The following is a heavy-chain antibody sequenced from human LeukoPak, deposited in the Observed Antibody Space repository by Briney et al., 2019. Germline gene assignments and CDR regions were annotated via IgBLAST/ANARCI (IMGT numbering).Heavy chain of an antibody. J-gene: IGHJ6*02. CDR3: ARGNLAYCGGDCYSNYYYGMDV. D-gene: IGHD2-21*02. Sequence: ASVKVSCKVSGYTLTELSMHWVRQAPGKGLEWMGGFDPEDGETIYAQKFQGRVTMTEDTSTDTAYMELNSLRSEDTAVYYCARGNLAYCGGDCYSNYYYGMDVWGQGTTVTVSS. V-gene: IGHV1-24*01. CDR1: GYTLTELS. CDR2: FDPEDGET.